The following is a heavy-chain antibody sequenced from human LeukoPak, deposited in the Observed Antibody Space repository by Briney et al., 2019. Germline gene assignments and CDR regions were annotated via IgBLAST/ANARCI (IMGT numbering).Heavy chain of an antibody. V-gene: IGHV3-30*02. J-gene: IGHJ4*02. CDR3: AKSGVPAATRYYFDY. D-gene: IGHD2-2*01. CDR1: GFTFSSYA. Sequence: GGSLRLSCAASGFTFSSYAMHWVRQAPGKGLEWVAFIRYDGSNKYYADSVKGRFTISRDNSKNTLYLQMNSLRAEDTAVYYCAKSGVPAATRYYFDYWGQGTLVTVSS. CDR2: IRYDGSNK.